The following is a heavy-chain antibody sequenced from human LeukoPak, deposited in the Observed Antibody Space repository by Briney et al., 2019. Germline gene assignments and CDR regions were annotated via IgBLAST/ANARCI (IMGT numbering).Heavy chain of an antibody. Sequence: GRSLRLSCAASGFTFSSYGMHWVRQAPGEGLEWVAVISYDGSNKYYADSVKGRFTISRDNAKNTLYLQMNSLRAEDTAVYYCARELALSLDAFDIWGQGTMVTVSS. D-gene: IGHD6-13*01. CDR2: ISYDGSNK. V-gene: IGHV3-30*03. CDR3: ARELALSLDAFDI. CDR1: GFTFSSYG. J-gene: IGHJ3*02.